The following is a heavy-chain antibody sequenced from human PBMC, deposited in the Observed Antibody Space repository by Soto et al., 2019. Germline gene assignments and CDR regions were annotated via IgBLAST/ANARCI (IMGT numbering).Heavy chain of an antibody. J-gene: IGHJ3*02. Sequence: MRLSCAASRFTVSNNYMSWVRQAPGKGLEWVSIIYSGGSTYYADSVKGRFTISRDNAKNTLYLQMNSLRAEDTAVYYCARDFIVATLDASDIWGQGTMVTVSS. D-gene: IGHD5-12*01. CDR1: RFTVSNNY. CDR3: ARDFIVATLDASDI. CDR2: IYSGGST. V-gene: IGHV3-66*01.